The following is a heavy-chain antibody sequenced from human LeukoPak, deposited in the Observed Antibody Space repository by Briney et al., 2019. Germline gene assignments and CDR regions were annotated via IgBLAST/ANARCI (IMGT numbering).Heavy chain of an antibody. CDR2: IKEDGSEK. V-gene: IGHV3-7*01. Sequence: GGSLRLSCTASGFTLSSYWMSWVRQAPGKGLEWVANIKEDGSEKYYVDSVKGRFTISRDNPKNSLSLQMNSPRVEDTAVFYCAKERWGSSGHFDLWGQGTLVIVSS. D-gene: IGHD6-19*01. J-gene: IGHJ4*02. CDR3: AKERWGSSGHFDL. CDR1: GFTLSSYW.